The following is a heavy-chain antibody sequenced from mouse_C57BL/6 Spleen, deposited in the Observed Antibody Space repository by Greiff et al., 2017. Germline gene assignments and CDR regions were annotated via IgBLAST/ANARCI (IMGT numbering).Heavy chain of an antibody. CDR2: ISDGGSYT. CDR1: GFTFSSYA. V-gene: IGHV5-4*01. Sequence: EVQVVESGGGLVKPGGSLKLSCAASGFTFSSYAMSWVRQTPEKRLEWVATISDGGSYTYYPDNVKGRITISRDNAKNNLYLQMSHLKSEDTAMYYCARSYGSSYLYFDYWGQGTTLTVSS. D-gene: IGHD1-1*01. J-gene: IGHJ2*01. CDR3: ARSYGSSYLYFDY.